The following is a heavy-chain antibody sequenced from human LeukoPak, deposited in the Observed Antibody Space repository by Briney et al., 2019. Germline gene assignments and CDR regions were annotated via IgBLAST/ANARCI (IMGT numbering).Heavy chain of an antibody. J-gene: IGHJ4*02. CDR2: ISSSGSTI. D-gene: IGHD3-9*01. V-gene: IGHV3-11*01. CDR3: ARSNDILTGYYPFDY. Sequence: GGSLRLSRAASGFTFSDYYMSWIRQAPGKGLEWVSYISSSGSTIYYADSVKGRFTISRDNAKNSLYLQMNSLRAEDTAVYYCARSNDILTGYYPFDYWGQGTLVTVSS. CDR1: GFTFSDYY.